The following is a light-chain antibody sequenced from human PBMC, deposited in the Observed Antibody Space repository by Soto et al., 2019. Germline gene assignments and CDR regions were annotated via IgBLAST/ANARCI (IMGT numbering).Light chain of an antibody. Sequence: DIQMTQSPSTLSESVGDRVTFTCRASQTTNTWLAWYQQKPGKAPKLLIYQASSLESGGPSRFSGSGSGKEFTLTIISRQPYDFATYYCQQYNTYLYTFGQGTKLQSK. CDR1: QTTNTW. CDR3: QQYNTYLYT. V-gene: IGKV1-5*03. CDR2: QAS. J-gene: IGKJ2*01.